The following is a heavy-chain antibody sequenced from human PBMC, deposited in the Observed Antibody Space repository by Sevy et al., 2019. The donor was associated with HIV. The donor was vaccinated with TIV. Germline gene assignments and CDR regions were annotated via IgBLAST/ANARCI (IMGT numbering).Heavy chain of an antibody. J-gene: IGHJ4*02. CDR1: GFTFSSYG. Sequence: GGSLRLSCAASGFTFSSYGMHWVRQAPGKGLEWVAVIWYDGSNKYYADSVKGRFTISRDNSKNTLYLQMNSLRAEDTAVYYCARDLGYYYDSSGYWGQGTLSPSPQ. V-gene: IGHV3-33*01. D-gene: IGHD3-22*01. CDR2: IWYDGSNK. CDR3: ARDLGYYYDSSGY.